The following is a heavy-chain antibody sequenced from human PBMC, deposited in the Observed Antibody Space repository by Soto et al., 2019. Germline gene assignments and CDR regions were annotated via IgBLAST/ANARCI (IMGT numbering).Heavy chain of an antibody. CDR3: ARTVEYDSIPYYYADF. Sequence: ASVKVSCKASGYTFNTYAITWVRQAPGQGLEWMGWISGYNGNTNYAQTLQGRGTMTTDTSTSTAYLELGSLRSDDTAVYYCARTVEYDSIPYYYADFWGQGTLVTVSS. D-gene: IGHD2-21*01. J-gene: IGHJ4*01. CDR1: GYTFNTYA. V-gene: IGHV1-18*01. CDR2: ISGYNGNT.